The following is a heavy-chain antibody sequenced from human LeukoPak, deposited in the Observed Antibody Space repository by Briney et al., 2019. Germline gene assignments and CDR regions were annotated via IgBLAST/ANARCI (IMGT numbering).Heavy chain of an antibody. Sequence: SETLSLTCAVYGGSFSGYYWNWVRQPPGKGLEWIAKINHRGSTTYNPSLQSRVTISADMSKNQFSLRLSSVTAADTAVYYCASSVIAAPRYFDLWDRGSLVTVSS. CDR2: INHRGST. D-gene: IGHD6-13*01. J-gene: IGHJ2*01. CDR3: ASSVIAAPRYFDL. CDR1: GGSFSGYY. V-gene: IGHV4-34*01.